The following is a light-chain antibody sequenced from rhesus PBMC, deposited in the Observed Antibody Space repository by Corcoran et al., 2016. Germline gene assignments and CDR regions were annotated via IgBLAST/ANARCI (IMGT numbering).Light chain of an antibody. CDR3: CSYARTGTFI. Sequence: QAAPTQSPSVSGSPGQSVTISCTGTSSDIGGYNRVSWYQQYPGKVPKLVIYEVSKRPSGVSDRFAGSKSVNTASLTISGLKAEDEAHYYCCSYARTGTFIFGGGTRLTVL. V-gene: IGLV2-13*03. J-gene: IGLJ1*01. CDR2: EVS. CDR1: SSDIGGYNR.